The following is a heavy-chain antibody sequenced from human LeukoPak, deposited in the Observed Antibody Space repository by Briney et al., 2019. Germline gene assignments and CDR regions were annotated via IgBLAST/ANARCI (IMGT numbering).Heavy chain of an antibody. CDR1: GFTFSSYE. CDR2: ISSSGSTI. CDR3: ARAVYGGNSGGYY. Sequence: GGSLRLSCAASGFTFSSYEMNWVRQAPGQGLEWVSYISSSGSTIYYADSVKGRFTISRDNAKNSLYLQMNSLRAEDTAVYYCARAVYGGNSGGYYWGQGTLVTVSS. V-gene: IGHV3-48*03. D-gene: IGHD4-23*01. J-gene: IGHJ4*02.